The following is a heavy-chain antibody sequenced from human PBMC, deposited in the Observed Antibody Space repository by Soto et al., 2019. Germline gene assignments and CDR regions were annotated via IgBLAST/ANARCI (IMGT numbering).Heavy chain of an antibody. D-gene: IGHD5-18*01. V-gene: IGHV4-4*07. J-gene: IGHJ6*02. CDR2: IYTSGST. CDR1: GGSISSYY. Sequence: QVQLQESGPGLVKPSETLSLTCTVSGGSISSYYWSWIRQPAGKGLEWIGRIYTSGSTNYNPSLKSRVTMSVDTSKNQFSLKLSSVTAADTAVYYCARDLPPGYSYGDYYYYYGMDVWGQGTTVTVSS. CDR3: ARDLPPGYSYGDYYYYYGMDV.